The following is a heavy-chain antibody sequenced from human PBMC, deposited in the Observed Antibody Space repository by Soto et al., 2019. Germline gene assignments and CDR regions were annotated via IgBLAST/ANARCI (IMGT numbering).Heavy chain of an antibody. D-gene: IGHD6-19*01. V-gene: IGHV5-51*01. J-gene: IGHJ6*02. CDR1: GYSFTSYW. CDR2: IYPGDSDT. Sequence: GESLKISCKGSGYSFTSYWIGWVRQMPGKGLEWMGIIYPGDSDTRYSPSFQGQVSISADKSISTAYLQWSSLKASDTAMYYCARQVAVAGPTEYYYYGLDVWGQGTSVTVSS. CDR3: ARQVAVAGPTEYYYYGLDV.